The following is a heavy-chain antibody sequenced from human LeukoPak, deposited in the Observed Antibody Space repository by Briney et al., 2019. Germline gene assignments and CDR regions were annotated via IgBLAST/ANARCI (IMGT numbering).Heavy chain of an antibody. D-gene: IGHD6-19*01. CDR3: ARRDTVAEANYFDN. CDR1: GGSISSYY. CDR2: IYYSGST. J-gene: IGHJ4*02. V-gene: IGHV4-59*08. Sequence: SETLSLTCTVSGGSISSYYWSWIRQPPGKGLEWIGYIYYSGSTNYNPSLKSRVTISVDTSKNQFSLRLSSVTAADTAVYYCARRDTVAEANYFDNWGQGTLVTVSS.